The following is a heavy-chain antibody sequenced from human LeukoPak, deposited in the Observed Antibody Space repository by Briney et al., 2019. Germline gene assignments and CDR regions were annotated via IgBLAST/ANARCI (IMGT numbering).Heavy chain of an antibody. CDR2: ISSSGSTI. CDR3: ARVSSGLNVWGSYRNLDY. J-gene: IGHJ4*02. D-gene: IGHD3-16*02. V-gene: IGHV3-11*01. CDR1: GFTFSDYY. Sequence: GGSLRLSCAASGFTFSDYYMSWIRQAPGKGLEWVSYISSSGSTIYYADSVKGRFTISRDNAKNSLYLQMNSLRAEDTAVYYCARVSSGLNVWGSYRNLDYWGLGTLVTVSS.